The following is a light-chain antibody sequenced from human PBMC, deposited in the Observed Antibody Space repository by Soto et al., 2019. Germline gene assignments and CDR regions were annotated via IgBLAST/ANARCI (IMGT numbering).Light chain of an antibody. V-gene: IGKV1-6*01. CDR1: QAIGND. Sequence: AIQMTQSPSSLSASVGDRVTITCRASQAIGNDLGWYQQKPGKAPKLLIYAASSLQSGVPSRFSGSGSGTDFTLTIRSLQPEDFATYYCLQDLNYPRTFGQGTRVEI. CDR3: LQDLNYPRT. CDR2: AAS. J-gene: IGKJ1*01.